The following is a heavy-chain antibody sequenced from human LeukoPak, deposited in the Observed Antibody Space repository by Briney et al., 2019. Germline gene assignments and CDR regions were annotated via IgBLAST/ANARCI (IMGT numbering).Heavy chain of an antibody. CDR1: GFTFSSYS. Sequence: GGSLRLSRAASGFTFSSYSMSWVRQAPGKGLEWVSAILNSGANTFYADSVKGRFTISRDNSKNMVFLQMNSLRAEDTALHYCAKDFGSGAPEDAFDIWGQGTMVTVSA. J-gene: IGHJ3*02. V-gene: IGHV3-23*01. CDR3: AKDFGSGAPEDAFDI. D-gene: IGHD3-10*01. CDR2: ILNSGANT.